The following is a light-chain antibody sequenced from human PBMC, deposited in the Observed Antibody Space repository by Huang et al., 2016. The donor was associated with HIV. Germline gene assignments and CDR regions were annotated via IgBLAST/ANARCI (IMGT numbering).Light chain of an antibody. J-gene: IGKJ3*01. CDR3: QQRTNWPLT. V-gene: IGKV3-11*01. Sequence: EIVLTQSPATLSLSPGERATLSCRASQSVRRLLAWYQHKPGQTPRLLIYDASNRATGTPARFSGSGSGTDFTLTINNLEPEDVAVYYCQQRTNWPLTFGPGTEVDMK. CDR1: QSVRRL. CDR2: DAS.